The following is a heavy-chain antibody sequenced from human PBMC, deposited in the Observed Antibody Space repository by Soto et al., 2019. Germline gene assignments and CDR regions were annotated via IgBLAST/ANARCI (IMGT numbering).Heavy chain of an antibody. D-gene: IGHD6-6*01. CDR3: AKDIDSSSATIDY. CDR1: GFTFDDYA. V-gene: IGHV3-9*01. CDR2: ISWNSGSI. Sequence: DVQLVESGGGLVQPGRSLRLSCAASGFTFDDYAMHWVRQAPGKGLEWVSGISWNSGSIGYADSVKGRFTISRDNAKNSLYLQMNSLRAEDTALYYCAKDIDSSSATIDYWGQGTLVTVSS. J-gene: IGHJ4*02.